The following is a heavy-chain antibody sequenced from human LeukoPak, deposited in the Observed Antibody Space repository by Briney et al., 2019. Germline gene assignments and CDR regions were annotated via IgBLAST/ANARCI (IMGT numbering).Heavy chain of an antibody. D-gene: IGHD6-13*01. Sequence: GGSLRLSCAASGFTFSSYAMSWVRQAPGKGLGWVSAIGGSGGSTYYADSVKGRFTISRDNSKNTLYLQMNSLRAEDTAVYYCAKDSSSWYKVYYFDYWGQGTLVTVSS. CDR2: IGGSGGST. CDR3: AKDSSSWYKVYYFDY. J-gene: IGHJ4*02. CDR1: GFTFSSYA. V-gene: IGHV3-23*01.